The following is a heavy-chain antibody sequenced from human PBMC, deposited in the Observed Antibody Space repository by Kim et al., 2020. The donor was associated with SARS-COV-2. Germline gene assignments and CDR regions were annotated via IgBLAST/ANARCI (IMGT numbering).Heavy chain of an antibody. D-gene: IGHD3-10*01. J-gene: IGHJ6*02. CDR1: GFTFSSYA. Sequence: GGSLRLSCAASGFTFSSYAMSWVRQAPGKGLEWVSAISGSGGSTYYADSVKGRFTISRDNSKNTLYLQMNSLRAEDTAVYYCAKDIPSLWFGESLLYYYYGMDVWGQGTTVTVSS. V-gene: IGHV3-23*01. CDR3: AKDIPSLWFGESLLYYYYGMDV. CDR2: ISGSGGST.